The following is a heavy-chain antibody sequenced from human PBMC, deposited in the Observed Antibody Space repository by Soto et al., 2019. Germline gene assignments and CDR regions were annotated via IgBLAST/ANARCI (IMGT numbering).Heavy chain of an antibody. CDR2: IFSNDEK. V-gene: IGHV2-26*01. J-gene: IGHJ6*02. CDR1: GFSLSNARMG. CDR3: ARIPPFYYGSETYYYFCGMDV. D-gene: IGHD3-10*01. Sequence: QVTLKESGPVLVKPTETLTLTCTVSGFSLSNARMGVSWIRQPPGKALEWLAHIFSNDEKSYSTSLKSRLTISKDTSKSQVVLTMTNMDPVDTATYYCARIPPFYYGSETYYYFCGMDVWGQGTTVTVSS.